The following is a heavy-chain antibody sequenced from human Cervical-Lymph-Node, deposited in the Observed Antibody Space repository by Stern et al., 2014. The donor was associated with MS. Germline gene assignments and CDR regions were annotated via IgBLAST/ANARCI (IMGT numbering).Heavy chain of an antibody. D-gene: IGHD2-2*01. CDR2: IGNSGSSK. CDR3: ARGSRGSCSSTSCYDDP. Sequence: DQLVESGGGLVKPGGSLRLSCAVSGFTFSDYYMHWMRQAPGQGLESVSFIGNSGSSKYYADSVKGRFTISRDNGKNSLYLQMNSLRAEDTAVYYCARGSRGSCSSTSCYDDPWGQGTLVTVSS. J-gene: IGHJ5*02. V-gene: IGHV3-11*01. CDR1: GFTFSDYY.